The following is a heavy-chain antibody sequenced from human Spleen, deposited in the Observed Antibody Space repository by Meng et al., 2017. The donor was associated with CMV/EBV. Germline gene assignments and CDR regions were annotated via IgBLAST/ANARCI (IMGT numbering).Heavy chain of an antibody. V-gene: IGHV4-31*02. CDR3: ARAVISGYSSSWYEVAFFDY. D-gene: IGHD6-13*01. CDR2: IYYSGST. CDR1: GGYY. Sequence: GGYYWSWIRQHPGEGLEWIGYIYYSGSTYYNPSLKSRVTISVDTSKNQFSLKLSSVTAADTAVYYCARAVISGYSSSWYEVAFFDYWGQGTLVTVSS. J-gene: IGHJ4*02.